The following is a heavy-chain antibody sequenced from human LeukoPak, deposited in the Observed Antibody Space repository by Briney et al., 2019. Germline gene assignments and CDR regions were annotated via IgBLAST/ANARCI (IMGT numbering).Heavy chain of an antibody. Sequence: PGGSLRLSCAASGFTFSSYAMHWVRQAPGKGLEWVAVISYDGSNKYYADSVKGRFTISRDNSKNTLYLQMNSLRAEDTAVYYCARDRKQLVRGYYYYGMDVWGQGTTVTVSS. CDR3: ARDRKQLVRGYYYYGMDV. CDR1: GFTFSSYA. CDR2: ISYDGSNK. J-gene: IGHJ6*02. V-gene: IGHV3-30-3*01. D-gene: IGHD6-13*01.